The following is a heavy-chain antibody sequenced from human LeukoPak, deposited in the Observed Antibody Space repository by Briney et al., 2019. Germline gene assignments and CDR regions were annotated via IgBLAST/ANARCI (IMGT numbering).Heavy chain of an antibody. CDR1: GGTISSYY. J-gene: IGHJ4*02. V-gene: IGHV4-4*07. CDR3: TRDGYSGYDFDY. Sequence: SETLSLTCTVSGGTISSYYWSWIRQPAGKGLEWIGRIYTSGSTNYNPSLKSRVTMSVDASKNQFSLKLSSVTAADTAVYYCTRDGYSGYDFDYWGQGTLVTVSS. CDR2: IYTSGST. D-gene: IGHD5-12*01.